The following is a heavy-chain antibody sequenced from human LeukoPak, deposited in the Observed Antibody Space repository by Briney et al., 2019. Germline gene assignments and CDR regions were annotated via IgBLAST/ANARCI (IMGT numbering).Heavy chain of an antibody. V-gene: IGHV4-31*03. CDR1: GGSISSGGYY. J-gene: IGHJ5*02. D-gene: IGHD2-15*01. Sequence: SETLSLTCTVSGGSISSGGYYWSWIRQHPGKGLEWIGYIYYSGSTYYNPSLKSRVTISVDTSKNQFSLKLSSVTAADTAVYYCARVSXXGXXXYSPENWFDPWGQGTLVTVSS. CDR3: ARVSXXGXXXYSPENWFDP. CDR2: IYYSGST.